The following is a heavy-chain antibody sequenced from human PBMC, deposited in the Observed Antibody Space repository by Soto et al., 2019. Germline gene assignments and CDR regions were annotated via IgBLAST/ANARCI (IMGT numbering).Heavy chain of an antibody. Sequence: QVQLEESGGGIVQPGGSLRLSCVASGFSFGNHGMHWVRQARGKGLEWVALISFDDSNKKYADSVKGRFTISRDNSRNMLFLPSNSLRPYDPAVKYGVSTGPDWGQGTQVIVSS. J-gene: IGHJ4*02. D-gene: IGHD3-10*01. CDR3: VSTGPD. CDR1: GFSFGNHG. V-gene: IGHV3-30*03. CDR2: ISFDDSNK.